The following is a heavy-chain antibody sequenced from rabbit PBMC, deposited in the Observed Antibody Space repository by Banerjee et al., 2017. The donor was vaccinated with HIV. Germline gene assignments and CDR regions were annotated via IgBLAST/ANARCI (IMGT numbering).Heavy chain of an antibody. V-gene: IGHV1S45*01. CDR3: ARDLAGVIGWNFNL. CDR1: GFSLSSND. J-gene: IGHJ4*01. CDR2: INTSSGNT. D-gene: IGHD4-1*01. Sequence: QEQLVESGGDLVKPGASLTLTCTASGFSLSSNDMCWVRQAPGKGLEWIACINTSSGNTVYATWAKGRFTISRTSSTTVALQMTSLTAADTATYFCARDLAGVIGWNFNLWGPGTLVTVS.